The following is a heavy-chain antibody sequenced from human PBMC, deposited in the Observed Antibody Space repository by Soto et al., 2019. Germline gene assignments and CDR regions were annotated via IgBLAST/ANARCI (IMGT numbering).Heavy chain of an antibody. D-gene: IGHD4-17*01. CDR2: IYPGDSDT. Sequence: GESLKISCKGSGYSFTSYWIGWVRQMPGKGLEWMGIIYPGDSDTRYSPSFQGQVTISADKSISTAYLQWSSLKASDTAMYYCARLGIHDYGGKMWAGYFDYWGQGTLVTVSS. CDR1: GYSFTSYW. V-gene: IGHV5-51*01. CDR3: ARLGIHDYGGKMWAGYFDY. J-gene: IGHJ4*02.